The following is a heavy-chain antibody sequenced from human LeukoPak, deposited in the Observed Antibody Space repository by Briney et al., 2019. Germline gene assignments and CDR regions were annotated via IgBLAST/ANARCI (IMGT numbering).Heavy chain of an antibody. J-gene: IGHJ6*02. Sequence: GGSLRLSCAASGFTFSSYAMHWVRQAPGKGLEWVAVISYDGRNKYYADSVKGRFTISRDNSKNTLYLQMNSLRAEDTAVYYCARDLKNVDTAMVNYYYYYGMDVWGQGTTVTVSS. CDR1: GFTFSSYA. CDR3: ARDLKNVDTAMVNYYYYYGMDV. D-gene: IGHD5-18*01. CDR2: ISYDGRNK. V-gene: IGHV3-30*04.